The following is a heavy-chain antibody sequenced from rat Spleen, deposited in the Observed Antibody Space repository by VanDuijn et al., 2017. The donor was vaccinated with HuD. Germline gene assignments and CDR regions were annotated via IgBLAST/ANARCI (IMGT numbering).Heavy chain of an antibody. CDR1: GFTFSNYD. Sequence: EVQLVESDGGLVRPGRSLKLSCAASGFTFSNYDMAWVRQAPTKGLEWVASISPSGGSTYYRDSVKGRFPVARDNAKRTLYLQMDSLRSEYTATYYCTRGGFYGYWGQGVMVTVSS. CDR3: TRGGFYGY. J-gene: IGHJ2*01. V-gene: IGHV5S23*01. CDR2: ISPSGGST. D-gene: IGHD1-11*01.